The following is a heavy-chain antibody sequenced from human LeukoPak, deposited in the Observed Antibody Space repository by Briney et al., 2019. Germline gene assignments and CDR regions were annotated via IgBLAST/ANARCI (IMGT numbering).Heavy chain of an antibody. V-gene: IGHV3-30*04. CDR2: ISYDGSNK. D-gene: IGHD3-3*01. CDR1: GFTFSSYA. CDR3: ARPEGRHAMEGFYRY. J-gene: IGHJ4*02. Sequence: GRSLRLSCAASGFTFSSYAMHWVRQAPGKGLEWVAVISYDGSNKYYADSVKGRFTISRDNSKNTLYLQMNSLRAEDTAVYYCARPEGRHAMEGFYRYWGQGTLVTVSP.